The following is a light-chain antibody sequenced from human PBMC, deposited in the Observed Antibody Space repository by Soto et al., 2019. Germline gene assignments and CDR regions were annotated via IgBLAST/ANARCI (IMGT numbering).Light chain of an antibody. CDR3: QQYKDWPPLT. CDR2: GAS. V-gene: IGKV3D-15*01. J-gene: IGKJ4*01. CDR1: QSVNIN. Sequence: EIVMTQSPVTLSASPGERVTLSCRASQSVNINLAWYQQRPGQAPRVLIYGASNRASGIPDRFSGSGSGTYFTLTISSLEPYDFALYYCQQYKDWPPLTFGGGTRVEIK.